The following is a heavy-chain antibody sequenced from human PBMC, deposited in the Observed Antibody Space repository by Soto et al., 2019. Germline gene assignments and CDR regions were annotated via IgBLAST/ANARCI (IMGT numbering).Heavy chain of an antibody. CDR1: GGSITSSY. CDR2: IYDTGISGYTPST. Sequence: SETLSLTCTVSGGSITSSYWSWIRRPPGKGLEWIAYIYDTGISGYTPSTSYNPSLKRRITMSVDTSKGQFSLKLTSVTAADTAVYYCARGEDAFFYYGLDVWGQGITVTVSS. V-gene: IGHV4-59*01. J-gene: IGHJ6*02. CDR3: ARGEDAFFYYGLDV.